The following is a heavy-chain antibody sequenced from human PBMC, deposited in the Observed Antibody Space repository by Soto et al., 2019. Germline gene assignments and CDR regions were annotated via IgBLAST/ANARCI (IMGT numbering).Heavy chain of an antibody. J-gene: IGHJ6*02. Sequence: SETLSLTCAVSGGYISSSNWWSWVRQPPGKGLGWIGEIYHSGSTNYNPSLKSRVTISVDKSKNKFSLKLSSVTAADTAVYYCARARIVVVPAAHNIPNYYYYGMDVWGQGTTVTVSS. CDR1: GGYISSSNW. CDR2: IYHSGST. V-gene: IGHV4-4*02. CDR3: ARARIVVVPAAHNIPNYYYYGMDV. D-gene: IGHD2-2*01.